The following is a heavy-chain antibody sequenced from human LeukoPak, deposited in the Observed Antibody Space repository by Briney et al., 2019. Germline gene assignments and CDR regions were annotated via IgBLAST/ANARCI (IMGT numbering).Heavy chain of an antibody. V-gene: IGHV1-3*01. J-gene: IGHJ4*02. CDR2: INAGNGNT. CDR1: GYTFTSYA. CDR3: AREKGYYGSGYYFDY. Sequence: ASVKVSCKASGYTFTSYAMHWVRQAPGQRLEWMGWINAGNGNTKYSQKFQGRVTITRDTSASTAYMELSSLRSEDTAVYYCAREKGYYGSGYYFDYWGQGTLVTVSS. D-gene: IGHD3-10*01.